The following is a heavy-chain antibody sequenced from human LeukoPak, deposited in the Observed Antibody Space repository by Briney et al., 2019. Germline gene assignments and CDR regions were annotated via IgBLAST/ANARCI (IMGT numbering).Heavy chain of an antibody. CDR2: ISGISSHT. D-gene: IGHD3-16*01. V-gene: IGHV3-11*03. CDR1: GFTFSDYY. CDR3: ASGGRAANYVDY. J-gene: IGHJ4*02. Sequence: PGGSLRLSCAASGFTFSDYYMSWIRQAPGKGLEWVSYISGISSHTDFADSVKGRFTISRDNSKNTVYLQMSSLRAEDTAVYYCASGGRAANYVDYWGQGTLVTVSS.